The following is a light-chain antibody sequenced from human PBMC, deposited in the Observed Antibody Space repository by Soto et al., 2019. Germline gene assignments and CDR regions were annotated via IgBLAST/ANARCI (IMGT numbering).Light chain of an antibody. CDR2: EVS. CDR3: SSYTGSSTHV. Sequence: QSVLTQPASVSGSPGQSITISCTGTSSDVGGYNYVSWYQQHPGKAPKLMIYEVSNRPSGVSNRFSGSKSGNTASLTISGLQAEDAADYYCSSYTGSSTHVFGTGTKLTVL. CDR1: SSDVGGYNY. J-gene: IGLJ1*01. V-gene: IGLV2-14*01.